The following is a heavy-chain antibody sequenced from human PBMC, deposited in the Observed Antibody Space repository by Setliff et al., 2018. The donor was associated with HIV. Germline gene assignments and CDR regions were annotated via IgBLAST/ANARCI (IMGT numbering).Heavy chain of an antibody. V-gene: IGHV4-59*01. D-gene: IGHD3-10*01. CDR1: GGSITGYF. Sequence: SETLSLTCTISGGSITGYFWSWIRQPPGKGLEWIGYIYYNGNTNYNPSLKSRGTISVGTSKNQFSLKLNSMTAADTAVYYCARGGYYYDSGSSFDSWGQGTLVTVSS. J-gene: IGHJ4*02. CDR3: ARGGYYYDSGSSFDS. CDR2: IYYNGNT.